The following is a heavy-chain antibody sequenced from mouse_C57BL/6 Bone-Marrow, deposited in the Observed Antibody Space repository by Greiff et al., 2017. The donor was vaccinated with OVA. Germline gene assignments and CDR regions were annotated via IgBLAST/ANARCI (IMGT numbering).Heavy chain of an antibody. Sequence: DVHLVESGGGLVKPGGSLKLSCAASGFTFSSYTMSWVRQTPEKRLEWVATISGGGGNTYYPDSVKGRFTISRDNAKNTLYLQMSSLRSEDTALYYCARHDGYHTWFAYWGQGTLVTVSA. D-gene: IGHD2-3*01. J-gene: IGHJ3*01. V-gene: IGHV5-9*01. CDR3: ARHDGYHTWFAY. CDR2: ISGGGGNT. CDR1: GFTFSSYT.